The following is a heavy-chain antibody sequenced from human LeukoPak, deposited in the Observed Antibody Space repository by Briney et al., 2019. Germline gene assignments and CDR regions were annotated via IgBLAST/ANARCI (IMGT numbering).Heavy chain of an antibody. V-gene: IGHV1-2*02. CDR3: ARDEGDIVATIYYSNY. D-gene: IGHD5-12*01. CDR2: INPNSGGT. CDR1: GYTFTGYY. J-gene: IGHJ4*02. Sequence: ASVKVSCKASGYTFTGYYMHWVRQAPGQGLEWMGWINPNSGGTNYAQKFQGRVTMTGDTSISTAYMELSRLRSDDTAVYYCARDEGDIVATIYYSNYWGQGTLVTVSS.